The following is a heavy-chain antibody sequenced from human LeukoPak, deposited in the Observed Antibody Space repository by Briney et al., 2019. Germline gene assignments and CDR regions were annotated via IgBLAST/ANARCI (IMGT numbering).Heavy chain of an antibody. Sequence: SVKVSCKASGSTFSSYAISWVRQAPGQGLEWMGGITPIFGTAKYAQKVQGRVTMSTDESTSTAYMELSSLRSEDTAVYYCAREGGITVFGVAQPRGAFDIWGQGTMVTVSS. V-gene: IGHV1-69*05. CDR1: GSTFSSYA. D-gene: IGHD3-3*01. J-gene: IGHJ3*02. CDR3: AREGGITVFGVAQPRGAFDI. CDR2: ITPIFGTA.